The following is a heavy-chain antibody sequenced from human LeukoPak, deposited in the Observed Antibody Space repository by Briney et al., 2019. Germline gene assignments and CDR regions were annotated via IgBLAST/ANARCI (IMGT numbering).Heavy chain of an antibody. V-gene: IGHV1-18*01. CDR1: GDTFINYG. D-gene: IGHD5-18*01. CDR2: IDPYNGNA. J-gene: IGHJ4*02. Sequence: ASVKVSCRASGDTFINYGICWVRQAPGQGLEWMGWIDPYNGNANYAQKFQGRVTMTTDTSTTIAYMELRTLRSDDTAVYYCARAESSPGTAMLWLGYWGQGTLVTVSS. CDR3: ARAESSPGTAMLWLGY.